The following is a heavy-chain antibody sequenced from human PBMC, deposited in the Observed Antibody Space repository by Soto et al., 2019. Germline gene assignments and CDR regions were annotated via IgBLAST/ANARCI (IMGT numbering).Heavy chain of an antibody. Sequence: QVQLQQWGAGLLKPSETLSLTCAVYGGSFSGYYWSWIRQPPGKGLEWIGEINHSGSTNYNPSLKSRVTRPVDASKTQCSLKLSSVTAADTAVYYCAREGYSSSWYPRNWCDPWGQGTLVTVSS. CDR2: INHSGST. D-gene: IGHD6-13*01. J-gene: IGHJ5*02. V-gene: IGHV4-34*01. CDR3: AREGYSSSWYPRNWCDP. CDR1: GGSFSGYY.